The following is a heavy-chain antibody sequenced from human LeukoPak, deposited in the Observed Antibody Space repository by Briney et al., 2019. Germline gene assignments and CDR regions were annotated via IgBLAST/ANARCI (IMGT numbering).Heavy chain of an antibody. CDR2: ISSSSSYI. J-gene: IGHJ6*03. CDR3: ARGGDGGDYDILTGYYMDV. V-gene: IGHV3-21*01. CDR1: GFTFSSYS. D-gene: IGHD3-9*01. Sequence: SGGSLRLSCAASGFTFSSYSMNWVRQAPGKGLEWVSSISSSSSYIHYADSVKGRFTISRDNAKNSLYLQMNSLRAEDTAVYYCARGGDGGDYDILTGYYMDVWGKGTTVTVSS.